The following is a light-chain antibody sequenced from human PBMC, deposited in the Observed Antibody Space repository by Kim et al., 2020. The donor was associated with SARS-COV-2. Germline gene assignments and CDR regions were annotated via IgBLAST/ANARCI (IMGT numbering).Light chain of an antibody. Sequence: APGETAEMTWGGTRMGTKSVHGYQQRPGQAPVVVIYSDRERPSGIPERFSGSTSGSTATLTLSGVEAGDEADYYCQVWDSSNDHVVFGGGTQLTVL. V-gene: IGLV3-21*04. CDR1: RMGTKS. J-gene: IGLJ3*02. CDR3: QVWDSSNDHVV. CDR2: SDR.